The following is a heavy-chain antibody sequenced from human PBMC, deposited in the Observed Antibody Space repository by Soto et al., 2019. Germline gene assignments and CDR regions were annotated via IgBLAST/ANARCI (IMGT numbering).Heavy chain of an antibody. V-gene: IGHV1-69*06. CDR2: IIPIFGTA. J-gene: IGHJ5*02. CDR1: GGTFSSYA. CDR3: ARGGYPGYYYGSGSYYWFDP. Sequence: QVQLVQSGAEVKKPGSSVKVSCKASGGTFSSYAISWVRQAPGQGLEWMGGIIPIFGTANYAQKFQGRVKITADKTKSTAYQELSSLRSEDTAVYYCARGGYPGYYYGSGSYYWFDPWGQGTLVTVSS. D-gene: IGHD3-10*01.